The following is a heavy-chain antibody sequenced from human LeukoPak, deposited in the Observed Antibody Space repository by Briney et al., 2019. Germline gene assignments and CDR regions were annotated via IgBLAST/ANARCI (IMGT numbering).Heavy chain of an antibody. CDR2: IYYSGST. CDR3: AREPRGYGVDY. J-gene: IGHJ4*02. CDR1: GGSISSSSYY. V-gene: IGHV4-39*07. D-gene: IGHD6-25*01. Sequence: PSETLSLTCTVSGGSISSSSYYWGWIRQPPGKGLEWIGSIYYSGSTYYNPSLKSRVTISVDTSKNQFSLKLSSVTAADTAVYYCAREPRGYGVDYWGQGTLVTVSS.